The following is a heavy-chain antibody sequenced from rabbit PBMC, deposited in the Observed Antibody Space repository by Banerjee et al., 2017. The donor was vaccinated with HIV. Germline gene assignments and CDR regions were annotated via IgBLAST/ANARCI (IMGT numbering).Heavy chain of an antibody. J-gene: IGHJ4*01. CDR3: ARGHYTYGYAGYAYAGDYFNL. V-gene: IGHV1S7*01. CDR2: IYAGKGST. Sequence: QLKETGGGLVQPGGSLTLSCKASGFDFSSYYMSWVRQAPGKGLEWIGIIYAGKGSTDYASWVNGRFTISSDNAQNTVDLQMNSLTAADTATYFCARGHYTYGYAGYAYAGDYFNLWGQGTLVTVS. D-gene: IGHD6-1*01. CDR1: GFDFSSYY.